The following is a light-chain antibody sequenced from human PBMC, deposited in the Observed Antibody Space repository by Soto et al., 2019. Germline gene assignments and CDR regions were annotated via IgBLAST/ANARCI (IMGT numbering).Light chain of an antibody. CDR3: ETRDSSLDDVI. V-gene: IGLV1-51*01. CDR1: SSNIGDNY. CDR2: DNN. Sequence: QLVLTQPPSVSAAPGQKVTISCSGSSSNIGDNYVSWYQHLPGTAPKLLIYDNNKRPSGIPDRFSGSKSGTSATLGITGLQTGDEADYYCETRDSSLDDVIFGGGTKLTVL. J-gene: IGLJ2*01.